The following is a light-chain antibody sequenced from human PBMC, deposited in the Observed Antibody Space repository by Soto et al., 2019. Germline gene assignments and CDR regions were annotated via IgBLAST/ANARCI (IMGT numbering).Light chain of an antibody. CDR3: QYYDKLGKAIT. Sequence: EIVLTQSPDTLSLSPGERATLSCRASQSVSSSYLACYQQRPFHSPPLLSHLSYITSTGIPDRFSGNGSGTDFSVFIIRLEPEDSAVYYVQYYDKLGKAITFGQGTRLEIK. CDR1: QSVSSSY. CDR2: LSY. J-gene: IGKJ5*01. V-gene: IGKV3-20*01.